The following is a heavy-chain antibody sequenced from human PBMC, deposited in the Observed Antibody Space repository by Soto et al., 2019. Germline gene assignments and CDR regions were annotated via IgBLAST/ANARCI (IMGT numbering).Heavy chain of an antibody. CDR3: AGLGGYYQAFDQ. Sequence: PSETLSLTCTVSGGSVSSGSYYWSWIRQPPGKGLEWIGYIYYSGSTTYHPSLKSRVTISVDTSKNQFSLNLTSVTAADTAVYHCAGLGGYYQAFDQWGQGSLVNVSS. J-gene: IGHJ4*02. D-gene: IGHD3-22*01. CDR1: GGSVSSGSYY. V-gene: IGHV4-61*01. CDR2: IYYSGST.